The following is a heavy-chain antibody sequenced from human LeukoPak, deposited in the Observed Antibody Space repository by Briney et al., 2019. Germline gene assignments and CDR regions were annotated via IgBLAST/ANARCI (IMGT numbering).Heavy chain of an antibody. D-gene: IGHD1-26*01. CDR2: INHSGST. V-gene: IGHV4-34*01. Sequence: SETLSLTCAVYGGSFSGYYWSWIRQPPGKGLEWIGEINHSGSTYYNPSLKSRVTISVDTSKNQFSLKLSSVTAADTAVYYCARGREGYNWFDPWGQGTLVTVST. J-gene: IGHJ5*02. CDR3: ARGREGYNWFDP. CDR1: GGSFSGYY.